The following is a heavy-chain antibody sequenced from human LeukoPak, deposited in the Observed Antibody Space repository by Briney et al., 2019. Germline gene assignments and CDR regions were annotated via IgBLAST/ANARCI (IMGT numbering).Heavy chain of an antibody. CDR3: ARGGRDGYTLYPLDY. CDR1: GGSISSYY. V-gene: IGHV4-59*08. Sequence: PSDTLSLTCTVSGGSISSYYWNWIRQPPGKGLEWIGYIYYSGSTNYNPSLKSRVTISVDTSKNQLSLKLRSVTAADTAVYYCARGGRDGYTLYPLDYWGQGTLVTVSS. CDR2: IYYSGST. J-gene: IGHJ4*02. D-gene: IGHD5-24*01.